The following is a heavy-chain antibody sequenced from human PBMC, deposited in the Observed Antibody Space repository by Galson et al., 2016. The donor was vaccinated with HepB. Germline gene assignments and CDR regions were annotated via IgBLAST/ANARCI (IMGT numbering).Heavy chain of an antibody. D-gene: IGHD3-22*01. CDR2: IYPSDSDV. CDR3: TRLDTRGHYY. Sequence: QSGAEVKKPGESLKISCKGSGYSFTSYWIDWVRQMPGRGLVWMGTIYPSDSDVRYSPSFQGQVTISADKSIGTAYLQWSSLKASDTAMYYCTRLDTRGHYYWGQGTLITVAS. CDR1: GYSFTSYW. V-gene: IGHV5-51*01. J-gene: IGHJ4*02.